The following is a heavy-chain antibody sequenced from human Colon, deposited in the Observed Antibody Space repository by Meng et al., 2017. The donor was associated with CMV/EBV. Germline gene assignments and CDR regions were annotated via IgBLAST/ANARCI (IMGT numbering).Heavy chain of an antibody. V-gene: IGHV3-53*01. CDR3: ARTRYCSSTSCWWFDP. D-gene: IGHD2-2*01. CDR1: GFTVSSNY. Sequence: GGSLRLSCAASGFTVSSNYMSWVRQAPGKGREWVSVIYSGGSTYYADSVKGRFTISRDNSKNTLYLQMNSLRAEDTAVYYCARTRYCSSTSCWWFDPWGQGTLVTVSS. CDR2: IYSGGST. J-gene: IGHJ5*02.